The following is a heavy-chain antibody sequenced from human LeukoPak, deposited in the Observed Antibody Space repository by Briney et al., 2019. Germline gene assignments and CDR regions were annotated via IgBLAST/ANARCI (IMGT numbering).Heavy chain of an antibody. Sequence: SETLSLTCTVSGGSISSYYWSWIRQPAGKGLEWIGRIYTSGSTNYNPSLKSRVTTSVDTSKNQFSLKLSSVTAADTAVYYCAREGYDILTGYFYFDYWGQGTLVTVSS. J-gene: IGHJ4*02. CDR2: IYTSGST. CDR1: GGSISSYY. V-gene: IGHV4-4*07. CDR3: AREGYDILTGYFYFDY. D-gene: IGHD3-9*01.